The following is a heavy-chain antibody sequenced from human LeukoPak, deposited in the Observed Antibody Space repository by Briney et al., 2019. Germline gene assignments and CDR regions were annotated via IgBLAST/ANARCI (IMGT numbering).Heavy chain of an antibody. CDR1: GFTFCSYW. Sequence: GGSLTLSCAASGFTFCSYWMSWVRQAPGKGLEWVANIKQDGSEKYYVDSVKGRFTISRDNAKNSLYLQMNSLRAEDTAVYYCARASVDYGDFVFDYWGQGTLVTVSS. V-gene: IGHV3-7*01. CDR2: IKQDGSEK. CDR3: ARASVDYGDFVFDY. D-gene: IGHD4-17*01. J-gene: IGHJ4*02.